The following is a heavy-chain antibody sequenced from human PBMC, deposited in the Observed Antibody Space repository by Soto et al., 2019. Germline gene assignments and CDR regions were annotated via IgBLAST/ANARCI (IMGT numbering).Heavy chain of an antibody. V-gene: IGHV3-30*18. CDR3: AKDRGYFASGRNSFGMDV. D-gene: IGHD3-10*01. CDR2: ISYDGSNQ. CDR1: GFKFSSYA. Sequence: QAQLVESGGGVVQTGRPLRLSCAASGFKFSSYAMHWVRQAPGKGLQWGAVISYDGSNQYYLDSVQGRFTISRDNFKNTLYLQMDSLTTADTAGYYCAKDRGYFASGRNSFGMDVVGQGTKDTVSS. J-gene: IGHJ6*02.